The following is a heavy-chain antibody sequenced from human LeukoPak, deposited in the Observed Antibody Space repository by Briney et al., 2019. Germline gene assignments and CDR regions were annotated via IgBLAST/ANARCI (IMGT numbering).Heavy chain of an antibody. Sequence: ASVKVSCKASGYTFTGYYIHWVRQAPGQGLEWMGWISPTSFGTKYEQKFQGRVTMTRDTSISTDYMELSDLRSDDTAVYYCARFRGSGWYSFDLWGQGTLVTVSS. D-gene: IGHD6-19*01. J-gene: IGHJ5*02. CDR1: GYTFTGYY. CDR2: ISPTSFGT. V-gene: IGHV1-2*02. CDR3: ARFRGSGWYSFDL.